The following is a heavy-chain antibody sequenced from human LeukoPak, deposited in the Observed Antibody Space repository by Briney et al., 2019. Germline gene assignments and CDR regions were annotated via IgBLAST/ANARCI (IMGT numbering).Heavy chain of an antibody. CDR2: ISGYNGNT. CDR1: GYTFTTYN. Sequence: ASVKVTCKASGYTFTTYNINWVRQAPGQGLEWMGWISGYNGNTNYAQKLQGRVTMTTDTSTSTAYMELRSLKSDDTAVYYCASLKNYYDSSGYLVTDAFDIWGQGTMVTVSS. J-gene: IGHJ3*02. D-gene: IGHD3-22*01. V-gene: IGHV1-18*01. CDR3: ASLKNYYDSSGYLVTDAFDI.